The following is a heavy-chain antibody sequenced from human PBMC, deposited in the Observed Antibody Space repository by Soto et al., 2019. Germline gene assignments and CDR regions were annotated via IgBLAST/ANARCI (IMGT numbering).Heavy chain of an antibody. J-gene: IGHJ4*02. CDR1: GYTFTSYA. CDR2: INAGNGNT. CDR3: ARKPNWNGFDY. D-gene: IGHD1-1*01. V-gene: IGHV1-3*01. Sequence: ASVKVSCKASGYTFTSYAMHWVRQAPGQRLEWMGWINAGNGNTKYSQKFQGRVIITRDTSASTAYMELSSLRSEDTAVYYCARKPNWNGFDYWGQGTLVTVSS.